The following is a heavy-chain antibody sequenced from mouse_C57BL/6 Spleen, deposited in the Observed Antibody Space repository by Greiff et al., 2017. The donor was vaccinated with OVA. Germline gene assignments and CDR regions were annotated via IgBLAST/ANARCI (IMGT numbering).Heavy chain of an antibody. CDR1: GFTFSDYG. CDR2: LSNLAYSI. D-gene: IGHD2-3*01. J-gene: IGHJ2*01. CDR3: ARIDGYFYYFDY. V-gene: IGHV5-15*04. Sequence: EVMLVESGGGLVQPGGSLKLSCAASGFTFSDYGMAWVRQAPRKGPAWVAFLSNLAYSIYYADTVTGRFPISRANAKNTLYLEMSSLRSEDTAMYYWARIDGYFYYFDYWGQGTTLPVSS.